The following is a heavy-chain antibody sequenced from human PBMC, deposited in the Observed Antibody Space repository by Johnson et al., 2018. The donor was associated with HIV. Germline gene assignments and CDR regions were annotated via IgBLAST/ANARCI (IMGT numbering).Heavy chain of an antibody. CDR2: ISGSGGST. D-gene: IGHD3-16*01. CDR1: GFTFSSYA. CDR3: AKAIGGHDAFDI. V-gene: IGHV3-23*04. J-gene: IGHJ3*02. Sequence: VLLVESGGGLVQPGGSLRLSCAASGFTFSSYAMRWVRQAPGKGLEWVSAISGSGGSTYYADSVKGRFTISRDNSKNTLYLQMNSLRAEDTAVYYCAKAIGGHDAFDIWGQGTMVTVSS.